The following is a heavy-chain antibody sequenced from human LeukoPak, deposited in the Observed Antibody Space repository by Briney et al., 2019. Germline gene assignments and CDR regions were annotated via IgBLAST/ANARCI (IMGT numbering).Heavy chain of an antibody. CDR1: GGSISSYY. CDR3: AATGTTSMFDY. Sequence: PSETLSLTCTVSGGSISSYYWSWIRQPPGKGLEWIGYIYYSGSTNYNPSLKSRVTISVDTSKNQFSLKLSSVTAADTAAYYCAATGTTSMFDYWGQGTLVTVSS. J-gene: IGHJ4*02. V-gene: IGHV4-59*01. CDR2: IYYSGST. D-gene: IGHD1-1*01.